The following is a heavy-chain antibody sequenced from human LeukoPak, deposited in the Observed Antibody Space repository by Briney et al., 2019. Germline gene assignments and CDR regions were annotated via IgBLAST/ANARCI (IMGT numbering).Heavy chain of an antibody. CDR3: VKDNPLDY. J-gene: IGHJ4*02. CDR2: IRYDGNNK. D-gene: IGHD1-14*01. Sequence: GGSLRLSCGTSGFTFSNYGMLWVRQAPGKGLDWVAFIRYDGNNKLYADSVKGRFTISRDNSKNTLYLHINSLRAEDTAVYYCVKDNPLDYWGQGTLVIVSS. CDR1: GFTFSNYG. V-gene: IGHV3-30*02.